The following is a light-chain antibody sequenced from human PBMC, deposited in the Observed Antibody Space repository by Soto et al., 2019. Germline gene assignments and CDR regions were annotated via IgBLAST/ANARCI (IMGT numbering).Light chain of an antibody. V-gene: IGLV2-14*03. CDR3: NSYTDTSLYV. CDR2: DVS. CDR1: SSDVGGYNY. Sequence: SVLRQPACVSVCRRRSISISCTGTSSDVGGYNYVSWYQQHPGKAPKLVIHDVSRRPSGVSFRFSGSKSGNTAYLTISGLQAEDEADYYCNSYTDTSLYVFGTGTKVTVL. J-gene: IGLJ1*01.